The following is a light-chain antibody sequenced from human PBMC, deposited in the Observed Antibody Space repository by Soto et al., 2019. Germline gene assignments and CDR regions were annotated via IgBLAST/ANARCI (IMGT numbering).Light chain of an antibody. V-gene: IGKV3-15*01. Sequence: EIVMTQSPATLSVSPGERATLSCRASQSVSSNLAWYQQKPGQAPRLLIYGASTRATGIPARFSGSGSGTEFTLTISSLQSEDFAVYYCQQYNNWTQFGQETKVDXX. CDR1: QSVSSN. CDR2: GAS. J-gene: IGKJ1*01. CDR3: QQYNNWTQ.